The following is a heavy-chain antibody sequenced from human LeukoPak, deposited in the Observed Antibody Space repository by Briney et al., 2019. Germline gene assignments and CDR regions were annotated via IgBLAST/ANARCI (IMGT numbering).Heavy chain of an antibody. J-gene: IGHJ3*02. CDR2: ISSSSSYI. D-gene: IGHD2-21*01. V-gene: IGHV3-21*04. Sequence: GGSLRLSCAASGFTFSSYSMNWVRQAPGKGLEWVSSISSSSSYIYYADSLKGRFTISRDKSKNTLYLQMNSLRADDTAVYYCAKSRSGWGDLDIWGQGTMVTVSS. CDR3: AKSRSGWGDLDI. CDR1: GFTFSSYS.